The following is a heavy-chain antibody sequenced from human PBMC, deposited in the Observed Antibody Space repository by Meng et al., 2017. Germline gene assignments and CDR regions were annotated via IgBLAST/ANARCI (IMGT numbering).Heavy chain of an antibody. CDR3: ARGLTYYYDSSGYYFDY. Sequence: QVQLEESGPGLVRPSETLSRTCTVSGGSVSSGSYYWSWIRQPPGKGLEWIGYIYYSGSTNYNPSLKSRVTMSVDTSKNQFSLKLSSVTAADTAVYYCARGLTYYYDSSGYYFDYWGQGTLVTVSS. D-gene: IGHD3-22*01. J-gene: IGHJ4*02. CDR1: GGSVSSGSYY. CDR2: IYYSGST. V-gene: IGHV4-61*01.